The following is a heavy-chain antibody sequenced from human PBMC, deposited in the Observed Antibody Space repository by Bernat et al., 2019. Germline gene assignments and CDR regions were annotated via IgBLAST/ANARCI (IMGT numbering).Heavy chain of an antibody. CDR1: GFTFSSYW. CDR3: ARCPLRGDGYNWNYNWFDP. J-gene: IGHJ5*02. Sequence: EVQLVESGGGLVQPGGSLRLSCAASGFTFSSYWMYWVHQAPGKGLEWVSSISSSSSYIYYADSVKGRFTISRDNAKNSLYLQMNSLRAEDTAVYYCARCPLRGDGYNWNYNWFDPWGQGTLVTVSS. V-gene: IGHV3-21*01. D-gene: IGHD1-7*01. CDR2: ISSSSSYI.